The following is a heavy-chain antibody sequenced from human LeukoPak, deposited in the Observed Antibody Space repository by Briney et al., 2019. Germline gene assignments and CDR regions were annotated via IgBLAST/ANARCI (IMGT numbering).Heavy chain of an antibody. D-gene: IGHD2-2*02. V-gene: IGHV1-3*02. J-gene: IGHJ3*02. Sequence: ASVKVSCKASGYTFTSYAMHWVRQAPGQRLEWMGWSNAGNGNTKYSQEFQDRVTITWVTSASTAYMELSSLKSEDMAVYCCAREEIPYGAFDIWGQGTMVTVSS. CDR1: GYTFTSYA. CDR3: AREEIPYGAFDI. CDR2: SNAGNGNT.